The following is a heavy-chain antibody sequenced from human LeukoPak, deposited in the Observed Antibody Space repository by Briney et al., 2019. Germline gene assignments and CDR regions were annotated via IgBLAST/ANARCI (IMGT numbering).Heavy chain of an antibody. V-gene: IGHV3-23*01. CDR1: GFTFSILD. CDR2: ISGNGGRT. J-gene: IGHJ3*02. D-gene: IGHD2-15*01. Sequence: GGSLRLSCAASGFTFSILDMSWVRQAPGKGLEWVSAISGNGGRTYYADSVKGRFTISRDNFQNTLYLQMNSLRAEDTAIYYCAKVAAATKGDAFDIWGQGTMVTVSS. CDR3: AKVAAATKGDAFDI.